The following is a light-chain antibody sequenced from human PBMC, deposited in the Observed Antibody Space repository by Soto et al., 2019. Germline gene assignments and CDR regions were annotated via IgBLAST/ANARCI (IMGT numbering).Light chain of an antibody. CDR3: QQYYNFRWT. V-gene: IGKV1-5*01. J-gene: IGKJ1*01. Sequence: DIQMTQSPSTLSASVGARVAITCRAGQRSCWWFAWYQQQPGKAPKLLISDGSNLESGVPLRFRGSGSGTEFTLTIISLQPDDVATYYCQQYYNFRWTFGQGTKVDIK. CDR1: QRSCWW. CDR2: DGS.